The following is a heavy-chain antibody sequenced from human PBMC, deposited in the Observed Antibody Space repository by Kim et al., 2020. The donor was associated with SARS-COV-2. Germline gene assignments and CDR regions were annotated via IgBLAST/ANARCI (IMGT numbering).Heavy chain of an antibody. V-gene: IGHV3-30*18. CDR1: GFTFSSYG. CDR3: AKVTRRWVRSSWYEGMDV. D-gene: IGHD6-13*01. CDR2: ISYDGSNK. J-gene: IGHJ6*02. Sequence: GGSLRLSCAASGFTFSSYGMHWVRQAPGKGLEWVAVISYDGSNKYYADSVKGRFTISRDNSKNTLYLQMNSLRAEDTAVYYCAKVTRRWVRSSWYEGMDVWGQGTTVTVSS.